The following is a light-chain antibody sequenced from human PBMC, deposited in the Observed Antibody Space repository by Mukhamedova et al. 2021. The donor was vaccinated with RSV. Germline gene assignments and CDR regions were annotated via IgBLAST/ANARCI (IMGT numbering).Light chain of an antibody. CDR1: ASNIQTNF. CDR3: GTWDNNLSSFV. J-gene: IGLJ5*01. V-gene: IGLV1-51*01. CDR2: DND. Sequence: KVTISCSGSASNIQTNFLSWYQQFPGTAPKLLIYDNDRRVAGIPDRFSASKSGTSGSLVIAGLQTGDEADYYCGTWDNNLSSFVFG.